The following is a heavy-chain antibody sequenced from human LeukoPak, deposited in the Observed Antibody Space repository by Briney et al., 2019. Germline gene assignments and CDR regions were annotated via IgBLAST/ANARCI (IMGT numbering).Heavy chain of an antibody. CDR3: ARAEQRLAYYFDY. V-gene: IGHV3-11*06. D-gene: IGHD6-25*01. Sequence: GGSLRLSCAASGFTFSDYYMSWIRQAPGKGLEWVSYISSSSSYIYYADSVKGRFTISRDNAKNSLYLQMNSLRAEDTAVYYCARAEQRLAYYFDYWGQGTLVTVSS. CDR2: ISSSSSYI. J-gene: IGHJ4*02. CDR1: GFTFSDYY.